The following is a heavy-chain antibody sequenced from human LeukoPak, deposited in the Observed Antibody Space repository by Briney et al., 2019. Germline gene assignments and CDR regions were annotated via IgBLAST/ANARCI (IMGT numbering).Heavy chain of an antibody. D-gene: IGHD5-12*01. J-gene: IGHJ4*02. Sequence: ATVKVSCKTSGYTFTDYYLHWVRQAPGQGLEWVGWIHPNSGATHYAQKFQGRLTMTRDTSISTVYMELTRLRSDDTAVYYCARDMGRYSGYDYDYWGQGTLVTASS. CDR3: ARDMGRYSGYDYDY. V-gene: IGHV1-2*02. CDR2: IHPNSGAT. CDR1: GYTFTDYY.